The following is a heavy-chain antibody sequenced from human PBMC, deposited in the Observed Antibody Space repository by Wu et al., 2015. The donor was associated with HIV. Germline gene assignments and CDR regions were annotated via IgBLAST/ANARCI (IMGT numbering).Heavy chain of an antibody. J-gene: IGHJ4*02. Sequence: QVQLVQSGAEVKKPGASIKFYCKASGYRFTDYYIHWVRQAPGQGLEWMGLINPSGGAIIYAQKFQGRVTMTRDTSTSTVYMELSSLRSEDTALYYCARGLVDSSNMKYYFDYWGQGTLVTVSS. CDR3: ARGLVDSSNMKYYFDY. V-gene: IGHV1-46*01. CDR1: GYRFTDYY. CDR2: INPSGGAI. D-gene: IGHD6-13*01.